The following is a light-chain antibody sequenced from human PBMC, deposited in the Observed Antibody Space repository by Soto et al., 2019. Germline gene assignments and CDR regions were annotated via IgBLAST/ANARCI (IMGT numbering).Light chain of an antibody. J-gene: IGKJ5*01. V-gene: IGKV1-39*01. CDR3: QQSYTTPLSIT. Sequence: DIQMTQSPSSLSASVGDRVTITCRASQSISRYLNWYQQKPGEAPKLLIYATSSLQSGVPSRFSGSGSGTDFTLTISSLQPEDFATYYCQQSYTTPLSITFGQGTRLEIK. CDR1: QSISRY. CDR2: ATS.